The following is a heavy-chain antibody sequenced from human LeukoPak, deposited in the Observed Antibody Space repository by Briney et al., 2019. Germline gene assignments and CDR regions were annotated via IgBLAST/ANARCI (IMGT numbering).Heavy chain of an antibody. V-gene: IGHV3-48*04. CDR3: ARGSLRSGTYGFDY. D-gene: IGHD1-26*01. CDR2: ISSSSGTI. Sequence: PGGSLRLSCAASEFTFSSYSMNWLRQAPGKGLEWVSYISSSSGTIYSADSVKGRFTISRDNAKNSLYLQMNSQRAEDTAVYYCARGSLRSGTYGFDYWGQGTLVTVSS. CDR1: EFTFSSYS. J-gene: IGHJ4*02.